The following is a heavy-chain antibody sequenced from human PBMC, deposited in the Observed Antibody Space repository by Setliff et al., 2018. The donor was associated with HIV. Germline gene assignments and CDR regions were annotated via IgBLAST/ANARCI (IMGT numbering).Heavy chain of an antibody. Sequence: SVKVSCKASGGSFSSYGFNWVRQAPGQGLEWMGGTIPILGSVRYPQKFQGRVTISTDESTNTAYMELSSLRSEDTAVYYCARKLEPVGWDQWLVRGWFDPWGQGTLVTVSS. CDR1: GGSFSSYG. CDR2: TIPILGSV. D-gene: IGHD6-19*01. CDR3: ARKLEPVGWDQWLVRGWFDP. V-gene: IGHV1-69*05. J-gene: IGHJ5*02.